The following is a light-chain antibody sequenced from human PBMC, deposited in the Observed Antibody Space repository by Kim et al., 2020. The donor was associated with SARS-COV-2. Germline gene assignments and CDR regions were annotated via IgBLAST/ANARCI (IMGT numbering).Light chain of an antibody. Sequence: GQGVTISCSGRSANIGSRHLNWYQQLPGTAPKLLIYSENQRPSGVPDRFSGSTSGTSASLAISELQAEDEAEYYCAAWDDSLNAVLFGGGTQLTVL. CDR1: SANIGSRH. J-gene: IGLJ3*02. CDR2: SEN. V-gene: IGLV1-44*01. CDR3: AAWDDSLNAVL.